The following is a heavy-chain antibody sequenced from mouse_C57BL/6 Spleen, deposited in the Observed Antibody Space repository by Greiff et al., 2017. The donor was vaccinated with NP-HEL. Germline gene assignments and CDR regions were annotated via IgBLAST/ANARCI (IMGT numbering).Heavy chain of an antibody. CDR2: ISYAGSN. CDR3: ARRLGRGDWYCDV. J-gene: IGHJ1*03. V-gene: IGHV3-6*01. CDR1: GYSITSGYY. Sequence: EVQLQESGPGLVKPSQSLSLTCSVTGYSITSGYYWNWIRQFPGNKLEWMGYISYAGSNNDNPSLKNRISITRYTSKNQFFLKLNSVTTEYTATDDWARRLGRGDWYCDVWGTGTTVTVSS. D-gene: IGHD4-1*01.